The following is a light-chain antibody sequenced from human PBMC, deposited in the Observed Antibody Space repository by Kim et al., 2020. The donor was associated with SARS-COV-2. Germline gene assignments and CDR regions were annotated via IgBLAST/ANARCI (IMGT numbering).Light chain of an antibody. CDR2: GAS. CDR3: QQDGSSPYT. Sequence: EIVLTQSPGTLSLSPGERATLSCRASQTISKTYIAWYQQTPDQAPRLLIYGASNRATGIPDRFSGSGSGADFTLTISRLEPEDFAVYYCQQDGSSPYTFGPGTKVDIK. V-gene: IGKV3-20*01. CDR1: QTISKTY. J-gene: IGKJ3*01.